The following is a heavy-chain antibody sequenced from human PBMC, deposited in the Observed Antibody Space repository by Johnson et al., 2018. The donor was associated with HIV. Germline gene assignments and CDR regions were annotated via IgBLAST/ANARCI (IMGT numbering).Heavy chain of an antibody. CDR3: TRQQYSSGWYGNAFDI. Sequence: VQLVESGGGLVQPGGSLRLSCAASGFTFSNAWMSWVRQASGKGLEWVGRIRSKANSYATAYAASVKGRFTISRDDSKNTAYLQMNSLKTEDTAVYYCTRQQYSSGWYGNAFDIWGQGTMVTVSS. CDR2: IRSKANSYAT. V-gene: IGHV3-73*01. D-gene: IGHD6-19*01. CDR1: GFTFSNAW. J-gene: IGHJ3*02.